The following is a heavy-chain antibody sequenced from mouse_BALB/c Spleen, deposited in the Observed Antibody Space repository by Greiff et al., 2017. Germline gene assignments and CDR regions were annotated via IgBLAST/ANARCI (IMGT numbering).Heavy chain of an antibody. V-gene: IGHV5-9-4*01. CDR1: GFTFSSYA. CDR2: ISSGGSYT. Sequence: EVQGVESGGGLVKPGGSLKLSCAASGFTFSSYAMSWVRQSPEKRLEWVAEISSGGSYTYYPDTVTGRFTISRDNAKYTLYLEMSSLRSEATAMYDCARGDYAMDYWGQGTSVTVSS. CDR3: ARGDYAMDY. J-gene: IGHJ4*01.